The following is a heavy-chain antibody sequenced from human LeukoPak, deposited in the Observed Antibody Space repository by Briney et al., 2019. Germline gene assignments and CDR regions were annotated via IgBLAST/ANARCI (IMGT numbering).Heavy chain of an antibody. CDR3: ARVADYYGSGSYTSSYYFDY. CDR1: GGSISSGGYY. J-gene: IGHJ4*02. Sequence: SQTLSLTCTVSGGSISSGGYYWSWIRQPPGKGLEWIGYIYYSGRTYYNPSLKSRVTISVDTSKNQFSLELNSVTAADTAVYYCARVADYYGSGSYTSSYYFDYWGQGTLVTVSS. D-gene: IGHD3-10*01. V-gene: IGHV4-31*03. CDR2: IYYSGRT.